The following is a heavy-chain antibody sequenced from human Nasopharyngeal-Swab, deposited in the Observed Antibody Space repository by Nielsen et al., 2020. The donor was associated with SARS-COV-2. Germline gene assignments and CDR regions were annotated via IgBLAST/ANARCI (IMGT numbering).Heavy chain of an antibody. J-gene: IGHJ4*02. CDR3: AKSVTNSIEVAPFSD. CDR2: ISSNSNYI. Sequence: GGSLRLSCAASGFTFRTFAMSWVRQAPGKGLEWVSSISSNSNYIYYADSVKGRFTISRDNSKNTLYLQMNSLRAEDTALYYCAKSVTNSIEVAPFSDWGQGTLVTVSS. D-gene: IGHD1-1*01. CDR1: GFTFRTFA. V-gene: IGHV3-23*01.